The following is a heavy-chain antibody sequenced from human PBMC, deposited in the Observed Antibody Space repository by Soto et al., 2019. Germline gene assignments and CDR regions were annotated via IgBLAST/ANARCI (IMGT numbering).Heavy chain of an antibody. CDR2: VYSNGNT. CDR3: ARASYFRPSGSYYFVS. Sequence: SETLSLTCTVSNDSLTTNKYAWTWIRQNPEKGLEWIGYVYSNGNTRSSPSLQSRVSMSVDTSKSHFSLRLSSVTAADTAVYFCARASYFRPSGSYYFVSWGQGTLVTVSS. D-gene: IGHD3-10*01. V-gene: IGHV4-31*03. J-gene: IGHJ4*02. CDR1: NDSLTTNKYA.